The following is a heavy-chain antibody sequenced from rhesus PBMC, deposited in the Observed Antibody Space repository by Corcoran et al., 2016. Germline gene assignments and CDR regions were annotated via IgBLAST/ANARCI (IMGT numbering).Heavy chain of an antibody. CDR2: INGNSGST. Sequence: QVQLQESAPGLVKPSATLSLTCAVSGSSISCSCWHWIRQPPGQVLEWMGEINGNSGSTNYNTSLKSRVTISKDASKNQFSLKLSSVTAADTAVYYCARDPYSNYDSWYFDLWGPDTPITISS. CDR1: GSSISCSC. D-gene: IGHD4-23*01. CDR3: ARDPYSNYDSWYFDL. V-gene: IGHV4-80*01. J-gene: IGHJ2*01.